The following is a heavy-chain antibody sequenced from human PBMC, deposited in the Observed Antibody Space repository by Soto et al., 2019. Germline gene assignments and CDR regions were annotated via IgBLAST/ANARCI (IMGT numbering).Heavy chain of an antibody. CDR2: IYYSGST. Sequence: SETLSLTCTVSGGSVSSGSYYWSWIRQPPGKGLEWIGYIYYSGSTNYNPSLKSRVTISVDTSKNQFSLKLSSVTAADTAVYYCARVSETGTTRVDWFDPWGQGTLVTVSS. CDR3: ARVSETGTTRVDWFDP. J-gene: IGHJ5*02. V-gene: IGHV4-61*01. D-gene: IGHD1-7*01. CDR1: GGSVSSGSYY.